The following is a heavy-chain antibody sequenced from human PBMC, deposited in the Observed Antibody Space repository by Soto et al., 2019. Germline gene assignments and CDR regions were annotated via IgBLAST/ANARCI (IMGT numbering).Heavy chain of an antibody. J-gene: IGHJ4*02. CDR3: AREKDCSGGSCYPARWPFDY. V-gene: IGHV4-34*01. CDR2: INHSGST. CDR1: GGSFSGYY. Sequence: QVQLQQWGAGLLKPSETLSLTCAVYGGSFSGYYWSWIRQPPGKGLAWIGEINHSGSTNYNPSLKRRVTISVDTSKNQFSLKLSSVTAADKAVYYCAREKDCSGGSCYPARWPFDYLGQGTLVTVSS. D-gene: IGHD2-15*01.